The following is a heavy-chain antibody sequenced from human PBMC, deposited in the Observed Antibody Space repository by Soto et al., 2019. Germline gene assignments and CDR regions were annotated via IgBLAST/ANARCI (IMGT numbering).Heavy chain of an antibody. D-gene: IGHD3-10*01. J-gene: IGHJ5*02. Sequence: ASVKVSCKASGYTFTSYDINWVRQATGQGLEWTGWMNPNSGNTGYAQKFQGRVTMTRNTSISTAYMELSSLRSEDTAVYYCGMVRGPYWFDPWGQGTLVTVSS. CDR1: GYTFTSYD. CDR2: MNPNSGNT. V-gene: IGHV1-8*01. CDR3: GMVRGPYWFDP.